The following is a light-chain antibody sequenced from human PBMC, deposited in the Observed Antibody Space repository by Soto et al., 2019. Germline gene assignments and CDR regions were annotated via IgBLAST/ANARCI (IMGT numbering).Light chain of an antibody. Sequence: QSVLTQPAPVFGSPGQSITISCSGNSNVVGTYNLVSWYQQYPGKAPRLMIYEVTKRPSGVSNRFSDSKSGNTASLTISGLQPEDEADYYCCSYAGSSSSIFGTGTKVTVL. CDR2: EVT. J-gene: IGLJ1*01. CDR3: CSYAGSSSSI. V-gene: IGLV2-23*02. CDR1: SNVVGTYNL.